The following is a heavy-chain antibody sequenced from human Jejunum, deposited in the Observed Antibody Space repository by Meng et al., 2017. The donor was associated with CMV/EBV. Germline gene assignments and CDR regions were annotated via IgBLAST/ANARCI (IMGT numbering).Heavy chain of an antibody. CDR1: FHFSLYY. V-gene: IGHV3-11*01. CDR2: ISDDGHTI. CDR3: AKPLTPYDFWSGTDY. J-gene: IGHJ4*02. Sequence: FHFSLYYVTWIRQAPGKGLEWIAYISDDGHTIYYADSVKGRFTISRDNTKNSVFLQMDSLRVEDTAVYYCAKPLTPYDFWSGTDYWGQGTLVTVSS. D-gene: IGHD3-3*01.